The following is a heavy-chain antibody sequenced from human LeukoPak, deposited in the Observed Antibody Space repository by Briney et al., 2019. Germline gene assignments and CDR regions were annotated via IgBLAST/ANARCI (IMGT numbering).Heavy chain of an antibody. CDR2: IYYSGST. CDR1: GGSISSYY. J-gene: IGHJ5*02. V-gene: IGHV4-59*08. Sequence: SETLSLTCTVSGGSISSYYWSWIRQPPGKGLEWIGYIYYSGSTNYNPSLKSRVTISVDTSKNQFSLKLSSVTAADTAVYYCARAFHGSGSYYANWFDHWGQGTLVTVSS. D-gene: IGHD3-10*01. CDR3: ARAFHGSGSYYANWFDH.